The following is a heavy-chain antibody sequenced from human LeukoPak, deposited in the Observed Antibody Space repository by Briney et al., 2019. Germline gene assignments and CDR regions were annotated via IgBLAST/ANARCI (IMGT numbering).Heavy chain of an antibody. V-gene: IGHV3-23*01. CDR2: ISGGGGST. Sequence: GGSLRLSCAACGFTFTSYSMNWVRQAPGKGVEWVSTISGGGGSTYYADSVKGRFTISRDNSKNTLYLQVNSLRAEDTAVYYCAKGGKWDVTPFDYWGQGTLVTVSS. CDR3: AKGGKWDVTPFDY. J-gene: IGHJ4*02. D-gene: IGHD1-26*01. CDR1: GFTFTSYS.